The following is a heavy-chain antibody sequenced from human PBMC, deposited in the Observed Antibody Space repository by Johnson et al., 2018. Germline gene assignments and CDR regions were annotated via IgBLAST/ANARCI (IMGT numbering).Heavy chain of an antibody. CDR1: GFSCSSYG. CDR3: AKVGSRNWYGRYGAFDS. D-gene: IGHD6-13*01. Sequence: QVQLVESGGGVVQXGRSLRLSCAASGFSCSSYGMHWVRQAPGKGLDWVAIISCDATSKYYADSVKGRFTISRDNSKNTLYLQMNSLRVEDTAVYYGAKVGSRNWYGRYGAFDSWGQGTMVIVSS. J-gene: IGHJ3*02. CDR2: ISCDATSK. V-gene: IGHV3-30*18.